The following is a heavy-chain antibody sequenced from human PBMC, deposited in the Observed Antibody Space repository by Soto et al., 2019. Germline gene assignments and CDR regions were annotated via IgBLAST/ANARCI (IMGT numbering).Heavy chain of an antibody. CDR2: ISPILGIA. D-gene: IGHD3-22*01. J-gene: IGHJ6*02. Sequence: VQLVQSGAEVKKPGSSVKVSCKASGGTFSSYTISWVRQAPGQGLEWMGSISPILGIANYAQKFQGRVTITADKSTSTAYMELSSLRSEATAVYYCARRGADYYDSSGSPGGMDVWGQGTTVTVSS. CDR3: ARRGADYYDSSGSPGGMDV. V-gene: IGHV1-69*02. CDR1: GGTFSSYT.